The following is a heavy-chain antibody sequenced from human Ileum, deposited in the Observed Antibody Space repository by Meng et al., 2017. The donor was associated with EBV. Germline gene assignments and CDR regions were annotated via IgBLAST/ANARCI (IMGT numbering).Heavy chain of an antibody. CDR3: TRAGNYRHDY. J-gene: IGHJ4*02. CDR1: GFTFSSSW. Sequence: VQLVESXXXXVXXVGGLSVSCAASGFTFSSSWRHWVRQAPGEGLVWVSRINSDGSIINYADSVKGRFTTSRDNARNTLYLQIDSLRAEDTAVYYCTRAGNYRHDYWGQGTLVTVSS. CDR2: INSDGSII. D-gene: IGHD5-24*01. V-gene: IGHV3-74*01.